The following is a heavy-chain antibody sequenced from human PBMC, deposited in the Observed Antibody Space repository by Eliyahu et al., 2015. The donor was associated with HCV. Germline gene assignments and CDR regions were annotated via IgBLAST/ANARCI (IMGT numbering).Heavy chain of an antibody. V-gene: IGHV4-39*01. CDR2: IYYSGST. CDR3: ARQRNYYGSGSYSGGFDP. J-gene: IGHJ5*02. D-gene: IGHD3-10*01. Sequence: QLQLQESGPGLVKPSETLSLTCTVSGGSISSSSYYWGWXRQPPGKGLEWIGSIYYSGSTYYNPSLKSRVTISVDTSKNQFSLKLSSVTAADTAVYYCARQRNYYGSGSYSGGFDPWGQGTLVTVSS. CDR1: GGSISSSSYY.